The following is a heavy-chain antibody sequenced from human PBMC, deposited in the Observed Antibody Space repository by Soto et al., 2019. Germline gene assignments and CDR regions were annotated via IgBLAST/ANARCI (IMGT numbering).Heavy chain of an antibody. J-gene: IGHJ6*02. V-gene: IGHV1-69*13. Sequence: SVKVSCKASGGTFSSYAISWVRQAPGQGLEWMGGIIPIFGTANYAQKFQGRVTITADESTSTAYMELSSLRSEDTAVYYCARTYYYDSRDYYGMDVWGQGTTVTVSS. CDR1: GGTFSSYA. D-gene: IGHD3-22*01. CDR3: ARTYYYDSRDYYGMDV. CDR2: IIPIFGTA.